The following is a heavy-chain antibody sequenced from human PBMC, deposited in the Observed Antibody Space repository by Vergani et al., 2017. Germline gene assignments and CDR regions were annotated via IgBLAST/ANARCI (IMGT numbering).Heavy chain of an antibody. CDR2: LSTTGGA. V-gene: IGHV4-59*02. CDR3: GRVADFYGLGSRLLDL. Sequence: QVQLQESGPRLVKPSQTLSPTCHVFGVSVTDYNCNWIRQAPGKGLEWIGSLSTTGGATHASHNPSLKSRVSISVDTSKNQFSLKLNSVTAADTAVYYCGRVADFYGLGSRLLDLWGQGILVTVSS. D-gene: IGHD3-10*01. J-gene: IGHJ5*02. CDR1: GVSVTDYN.